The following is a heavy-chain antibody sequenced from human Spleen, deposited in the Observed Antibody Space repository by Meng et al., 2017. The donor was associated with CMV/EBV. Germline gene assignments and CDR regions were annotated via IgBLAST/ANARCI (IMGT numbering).Heavy chain of an antibody. CDR3: AKDSQSRDYDFWSGSTYYNGVDV. CDR2: IWCDGSNK. J-gene: IGHJ6*02. CDR1: GFTFSNYG. D-gene: IGHD3-3*01. Sequence: GGSLRLSCTPSGFTFSNYGMHWVRQPPGKGLEWVALIWCDGSNKYYADSMKGRFTISRDNSKNTMYLEMNSLRAEDTAVYYCAKDSQSRDYDFWSGSTYYNGVDVWGQGTAVTVSS. V-gene: IGHV3-33*06.